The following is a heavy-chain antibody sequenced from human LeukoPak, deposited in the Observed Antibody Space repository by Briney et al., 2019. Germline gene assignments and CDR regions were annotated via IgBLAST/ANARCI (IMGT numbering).Heavy chain of an antibody. CDR3: AASNSSSYYGMDV. V-gene: IGHV1-58*02. CDR2: IVVGSGNT. CDR1: GFTFTSSA. D-gene: IGHD6-13*01. Sequence: SVKVSCKASGFTFTSSAMQWVRQARGQRLEWIGWIVVGSGNTNYAQKFQERVTITRDMSTSTAYMELSSLRSEDTAVYYCAASNSSSYYGMDVWDQGTTVTVSS. J-gene: IGHJ6*02.